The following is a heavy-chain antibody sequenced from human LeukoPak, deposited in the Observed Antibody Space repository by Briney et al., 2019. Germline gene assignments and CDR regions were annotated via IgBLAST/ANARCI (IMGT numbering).Heavy chain of an antibody. CDR3: ARDLHSGGYPWISVNYYYYGMDV. D-gene: IGHD2-15*01. J-gene: IGHJ6*02. V-gene: IGHV1-18*01. Sequence: ASVKVSCKASGYTFTSYGISWVRQAPGQGLERMGWISAYNGNTNYAQKLQGRVTMTTDTSTSTAYMELRSLRSDDTAVYYCARDLHSGGYPWISVNYYYYGMDVWGQGTTVTVSS. CDR2: ISAYNGNT. CDR1: GYTFTSYG.